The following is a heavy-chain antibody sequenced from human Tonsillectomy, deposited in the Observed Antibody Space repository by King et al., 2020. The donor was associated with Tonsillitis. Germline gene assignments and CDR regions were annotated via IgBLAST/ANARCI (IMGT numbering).Heavy chain of an antibody. D-gene: IGHD1-26*01. CDR3: ARQGWEPRDAFDI. J-gene: IGHJ3*02. CDR1: GYSFTSYW. Sequence: QLVQSGAEVKKPGESLKISCKGSGYSFTSYWIGWVRQMPGKGLEWMGIFYPGDSDTRYSPSFQGQVTISAAQSISTAYLQWSSLKASDTAMYYCARQGWEPRDAFDIWGQGTMVTVSS. V-gene: IGHV5-51*01. CDR2: FYPGDSDT.